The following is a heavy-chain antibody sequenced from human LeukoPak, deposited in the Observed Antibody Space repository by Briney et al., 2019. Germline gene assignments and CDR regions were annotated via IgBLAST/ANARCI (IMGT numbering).Heavy chain of an antibody. CDR2: INPNSGGT. CDR1: GYTFTGYY. Sequence: GASVKVSCRPSGYTFTGYYMHWVRQAPGQGLEWMGWINPNSGGTNYAQKFQGRVTMTRDTSISTAYIEVSRLRSDDTAVYYCAREKGGRGYQTMVHFDYWGQGTLVTVSS. CDR3: AREKGGRGYQTMVHFDY. D-gene: IGHD3-10*01. V-gene: IGHV1-2*02. J-gene: IGHJ4*02.